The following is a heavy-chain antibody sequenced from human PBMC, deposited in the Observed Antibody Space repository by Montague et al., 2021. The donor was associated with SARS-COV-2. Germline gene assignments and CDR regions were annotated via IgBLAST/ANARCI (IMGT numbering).Heavy chain of an antibody. CDR3: VRDHVDPYYMDL. Sequence: SETLSLTCNVSGVSISSSSFYWGWIRQPPGNGLEWIGRIYYTESTYYNPSLKSRVTISLDTSKNQFSLKLASVTAADTAMYYCVRDHVDPYYMDLWGQGTPVTVSS. D-gene: IGHD2-21*01. J-gene: IGHJ6*03. CDR1: GVSISSSSFY. V-gene: IGHV4-39*02. CDR2: IYYTEST.